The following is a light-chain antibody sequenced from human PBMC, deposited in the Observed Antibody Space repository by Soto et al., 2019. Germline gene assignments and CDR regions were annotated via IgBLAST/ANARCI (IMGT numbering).Light chain of an antibody. J-gene: IGLJ3*02. Sequence: QSVLTQPASVSGSPGQSITISCTGTSSDVGSYNLVSWYQHHPGKAPKLMIYEGSKRPSGVSNRFSGSKSGNTASLTISGLQAEDEAEYYCCSYAVSNTYWVFGGGTKLTVL. V-gene: IGLV2-23*01. CDR2: EGS. CDR1: SSDVGSYNL. CDR3: CSYAVSNTYWV.